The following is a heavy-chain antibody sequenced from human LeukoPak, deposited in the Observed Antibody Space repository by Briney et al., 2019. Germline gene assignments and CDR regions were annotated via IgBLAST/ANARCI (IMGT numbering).Heavy chain of an antibody. Sequence: PSETLSLTCTVSGGSISSYYWSWIRQPPGKGLEWIGYINYSGSTNYNPSLKSRVTMSVDTSKNQFSLKLSSVTAADTAMYYCARERIRPSLGSDAFDIWGQGTMVTVSS. CDR1: GGSISSYY. J-gene: IGHJ3*02. CDR2: INYSGST. V-gene: IGHV4-59*01. CDR3: ARERIRPSLGSDAFDI. D-gene: IGHD3-3*02.